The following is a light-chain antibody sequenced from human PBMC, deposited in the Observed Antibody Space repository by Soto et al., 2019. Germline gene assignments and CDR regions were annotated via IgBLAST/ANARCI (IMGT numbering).Light chain of an antibody. CDR3: QQYGSSPPDT. CDR2: GAS. V-gene: IGKV3-20*01. Sequence: EIVLTQSPGTLSLSPGERATLSCRASRSVSSSYLAWYQQKPGQAPRLLIYGASSRATGIPDRFSGSGSGTDFTLTISRLAPEDFAVYYCQQYGSSPPDTFGQGTKLEIK. J-gene: IGKJ2*01. CDR1: RSVSSSY.